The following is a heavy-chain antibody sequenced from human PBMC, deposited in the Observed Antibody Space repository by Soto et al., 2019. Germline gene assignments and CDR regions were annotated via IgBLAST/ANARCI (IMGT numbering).Heavy chain of an antibody. D-gene: IGHD1-7*01. CDR3: SREGGNTGTSDY. CDR1: GYAFINYA. V-gene: IGHV1-18*01. J-gene: IGHJ4*02. CDR2: ISPSNANS. Sequence: QVQMVQSVAEVKKPGTSVKVSCKASGYAFINYAVTWVRQAPGEGLEWMGWISPSNANSYSAQKFQDRVTMSTETSSNTAYMEQRRLTSDDTAVYYCSREGGNTGTSDYWGQGTLVTVSS.